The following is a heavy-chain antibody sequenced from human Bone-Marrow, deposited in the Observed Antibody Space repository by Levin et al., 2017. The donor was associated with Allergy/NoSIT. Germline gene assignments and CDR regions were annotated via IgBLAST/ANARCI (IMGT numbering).Heavy chain of an antibody. CDR2: ISAYNGNT. D-gene: IGHD2-2*01. V-gene: IGHV1-18*01. CDR1: GYTFTSYG. CDR3: ARDPAEEYQPKNYYYYYGMDV. Sequence: ASVKVSCKASGYTFTSYGISWVRQAPGQGLEWMGWISAYNGNTNYAQKLQGRVTMTTDTSTSTAYMELRSLRSDDTAVYYCARDPAEEYQPKNYYYYYGMDVWGQGTTVTVSS. J-gene: IGHJ6*02.